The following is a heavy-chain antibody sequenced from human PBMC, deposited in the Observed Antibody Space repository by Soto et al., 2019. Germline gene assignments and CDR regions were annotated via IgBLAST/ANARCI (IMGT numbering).Heavy chain of an antibody. J-gene: IGHJ5*02. Sequence: QVQLVQPGAEVRKPGASVKVSCKASGDIFTNFDFNWVRQATGQGLEWIGWMRANSGDTGHDQKFQGRVRLTRDTSMSTAYVELSSLRAEDTAVYYCARYIYGQGLQAWGQGTLVFVSS. CDR3: ARYIYGQGLQA. V-gene: IGHV1-8*01. CDR2: MRANSGDT. D-gene: IGHD3-3*02. CDR1: GDIFTNFD.